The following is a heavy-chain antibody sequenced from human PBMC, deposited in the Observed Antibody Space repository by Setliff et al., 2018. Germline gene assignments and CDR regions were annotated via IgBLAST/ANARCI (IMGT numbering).Heavy chain of an antibody. Sequence: ASVKVSCKASGYTLTTYFMNWVRQAPGQGLGWMGYINTRTGNPMYAQGFTGRFVFSLDPSVSTAFVEISGLEPEDTAVYYCARDGGNGVDYWGQGTLVTVSS. V-gene: IGHV7-4-1*02. CDR2: INTRTGNP. J-gene: IGHJ4*02. CDR3: ARDGGNGVDY. D-gene: IGHD4-4*01. CDR1: GYTLTTYF.